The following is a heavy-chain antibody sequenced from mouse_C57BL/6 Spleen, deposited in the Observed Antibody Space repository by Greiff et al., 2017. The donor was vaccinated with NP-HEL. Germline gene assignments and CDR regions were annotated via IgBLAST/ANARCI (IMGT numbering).Heavy chain of an antibody. D-gene: IGHD2-4*01. V-gene: IGHV1-66*01. CDR3: ARSDDYDGGFAY. Sequence: QVQLQQSGPELVKPGASVKISCKASGYSFTSYYIHWVKQRPGQGLEWIGWIYPGSGNTKYNEKFKGKATLTADTSSSTAYMQLSSLTSEDSAVYYCARSDDYDGGFAYWGQGTLVTVSA. CDR1: GYSFTSYY. J-gene: IGHJ3*01. CDR2: IYPGSGNT.